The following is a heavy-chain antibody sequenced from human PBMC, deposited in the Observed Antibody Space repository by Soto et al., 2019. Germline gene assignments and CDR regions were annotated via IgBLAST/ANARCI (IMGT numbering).Heavy chain of an antibody. CDR2: IYHSGNT. Sequence: SETLSLTCAVSGYSISSGYYWGCIRQPPGKGLEWIGSIYHSGNTYYNPSLKSRVTISVDTAKNHFSLKLSSVTAADTAIYYCARHIGGSDSSAWFGPWGQGSLVTVSS. V-gene: IGHV4-38-2*01. CDR3: ARHIGGSDSSAWFGP. CDR1: GYSISSGYY. J-gene: IGHJ5*02. D-gene: IGHD1-26*01.